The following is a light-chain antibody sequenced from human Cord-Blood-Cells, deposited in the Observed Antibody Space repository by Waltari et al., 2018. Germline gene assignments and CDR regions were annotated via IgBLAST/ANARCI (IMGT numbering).Light chain of an antibody. CDR1: QSISSY. Sequence: DIQMTQSPSSLSASVGDRVTITCRASQSISSYLNWYQQKPGKAPKLLIYAASSLQSGVPSRFSVSGSGTDFPLTISSLQPEDFATYYCQQSYSTPPWTFGQGTKGEIK. CDR2: AAS. CDR3: QQSYSTPPWT. V-gene: IGKV1-39*01. J-gene: IGKJ1*01.